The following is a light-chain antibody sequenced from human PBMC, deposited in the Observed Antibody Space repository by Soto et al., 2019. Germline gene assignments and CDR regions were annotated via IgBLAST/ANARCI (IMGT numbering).Light chain of an antibody. CDR1: ESINQN. CDR3: QQYNNWPPT. CDR2: GAS. V-gene: IGKV3-15*01. J-gene: IGKJ4*01. Sequence: ETVMTQAPATLSVSPGEGATLSCRATESINQNLAWYQQNPGQAPRLLIHGASYRATGIPDRFSGRGSGTEFTLAISRLQSEDFAVYYCQQYNNWPPTFGGGTKVDI.